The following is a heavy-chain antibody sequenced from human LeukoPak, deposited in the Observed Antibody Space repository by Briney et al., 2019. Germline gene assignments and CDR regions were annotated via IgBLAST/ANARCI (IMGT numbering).Heavy chain of an antibody. CDR1: GLTFSSYE. V-gene: IGHV3-48*03. J-gene: IGHJ4*02. Sequence: GGSLRLSCAASGLTFSSYEMNWVRQAPGKGLEWVSYISSSGSTIYYADSVKGRFTISRDNAKNSLYLQMNSLRAEDTAVYYCAREGSGSYYYFDYWGQGTLVTVSS. CDR2: ISSSGSTI. D-gene: IGHD1-26*01. CDR3: AREGSGSYYYFDY.